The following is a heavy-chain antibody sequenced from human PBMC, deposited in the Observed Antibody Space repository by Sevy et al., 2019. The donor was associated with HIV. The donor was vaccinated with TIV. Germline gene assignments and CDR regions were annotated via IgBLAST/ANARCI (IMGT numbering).Heavy chain of an antibody. Sequence: GGSLRLSCAASGFTFSEYGMHWVRQAPGKGLEWVAVISHDGRNYKYNADFVKGRFTISRDNSRNTSYLQMNSLRAEDTAIYYCARDRGEILRSAFKSWGQGTLVTVSS. D-gene: IGHD3-10*01. J-gene: IGHJ5*02. CDR3: ARDRGEILRSAFKS. CDR2: ISHDGRNYK. CDR1: GFTFSEYG. V-gene: IGHV3-30*04.